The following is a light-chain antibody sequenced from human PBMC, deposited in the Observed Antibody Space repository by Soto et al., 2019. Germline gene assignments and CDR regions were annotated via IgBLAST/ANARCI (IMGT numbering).Light chain of an antibody. V-gene: IGKV3-11*01. J-gene: IGKJ5*01. CDR3: QQRSSWPLT. CDR2: GAS. CDR1: ESVSSY. Sequence: EIVFTHPPATLSLSPGERATLSCRASESVSSYLGWYQQKPGQSPRLIVYGASNRATGIPARFSGSGSGTDFTLTIVTLEPEDFAVYYCQQRSSWPLTFGGGTRLEI.